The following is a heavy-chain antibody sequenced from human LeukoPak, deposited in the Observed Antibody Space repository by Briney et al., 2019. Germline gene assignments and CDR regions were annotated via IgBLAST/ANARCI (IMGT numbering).Heavy chain of an antibody. Sequence: SVKVSCKASGGTFSSYAISWVRQAPGQGLEWMGGIIPIFGTASYAQKFQGRVTITADEPTSTAYMELSSLRSEDTAVYYCARTRYCSSTSCLADYWGQGTLVTVSS. CDR1: GGTFSSYA. V-gene: IGHV1-69*01. J-gene: IGHJ4*02. CDR3: ARTRYCSSTSCLADY. D-gene: IGHD2-2*01. CDR2: IIPIFGTA.